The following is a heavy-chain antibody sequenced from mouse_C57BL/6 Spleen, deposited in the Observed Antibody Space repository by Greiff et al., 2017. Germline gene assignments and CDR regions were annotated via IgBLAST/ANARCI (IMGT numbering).Heavy chain of an antibody. CDR3: TTSGSSYDCFDY. CDR1: GFNIKDYY. CDR2: LDPEDGDT. Sequence: VQLQQSGAELVRPGASVKLSCTASGFNIKDYYMHWVKQRPDQGLEWIGRLDPEDGDTEYAPKFQGKATMTADTSSNTAYLQLSSLTSEDTAVYYCTTSGSSYDCFDYWGQGTTLTVSS. D-gene: IGHD1-1*01. V-gene: IGHV14-1*01. J-gene: IGHJ2*01.